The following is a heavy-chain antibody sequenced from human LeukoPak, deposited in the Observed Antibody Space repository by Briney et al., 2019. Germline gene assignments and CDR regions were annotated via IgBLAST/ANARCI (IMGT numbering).Heavy chain of an antibody. CDR3: ARHDGSGWSDY. D-gene: IGHD6-19*01. CDR1: GGSSSSYY. V-gene: IGHV4-59*08. Sequence: SETLSLTCTVSGGSSSSYYWSGLRQPPEKGLEWIGYIYYSGSTNYNPSLKSRVTISVDTSKNQFSLKLSSVTAADTAVYYCARHDGSGWSDYWGQGTLVTVSS. CDR2: IYYSGST. J-gene: IGHJ4*02.